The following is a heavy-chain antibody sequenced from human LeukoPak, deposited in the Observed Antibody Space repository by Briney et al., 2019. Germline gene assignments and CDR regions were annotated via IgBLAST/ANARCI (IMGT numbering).Heavy chain of an antibody. J-gene: IGHJ4*02. V-gene: IGHV4-59*01. CDR2: IYYSGST. CDR3: ARGESDSSGYYHPPPDY. Sequence: SETLSLTCTVSGGSISSYYWSWIRQPPGKGLEWIGYIYYSGSTNYNPSLKSRVTISVDTSKNQFSLKLSSVTAADTAVYYCARGESDSSGYYHPPPDYWGQGTLVTVYS. D-gene: IGHD3-22*01. CDR1: GGSISSYY.